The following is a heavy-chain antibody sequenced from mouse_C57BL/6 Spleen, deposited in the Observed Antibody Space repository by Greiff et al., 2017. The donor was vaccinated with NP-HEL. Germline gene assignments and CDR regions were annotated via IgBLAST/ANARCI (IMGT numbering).Heavy chain of an antibody. D-gene: IGHD2-4*01. V-gene: IGHV1-26*01. CDR3: ARTYYDHY. Sequence: EVQLQQSGPELVKPGASVKISCKASGYTFTDYYMNWVKQSHGKSLEWIGDINPNNGGTSYNQKFKGKATLTVDKSSSTAYMGLRSLTSEDSAVYYCARTYYDHYWGQGTTLTVSS. CDR2: INPNNGGT. CDR1: GYTFTDYY. J-gene: IGHJ2*01.